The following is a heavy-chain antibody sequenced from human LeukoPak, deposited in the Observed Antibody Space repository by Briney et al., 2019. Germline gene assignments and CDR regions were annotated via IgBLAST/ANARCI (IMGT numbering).Heavy chain of an antibody. CDR2: RKEDGSEK. Sequence: GGSLRLSCSASGFFFSSYWMSWVRQAPGKGLEWVAYRKEDGSEKYYVGSVKGRFTISRDNAKNSLFLQMNSLRADDTAVYYCARGPPRSGSYYRGLFDPWGQGTLVTVSS. V-gene: IGHV3-7*01. D-gene: IGHD3-10*01. J-gene: IGHJ5*02. CDR1: GFFFSSYW. CDR3: ARGPPRSGSYYRGLFDP.